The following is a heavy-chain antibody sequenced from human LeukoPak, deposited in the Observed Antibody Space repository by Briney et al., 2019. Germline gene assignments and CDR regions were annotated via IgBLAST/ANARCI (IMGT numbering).Heavy chain of an antibody. Sequence: ASVTVSCKASGYTFTNYYIQWLRQAPGQGLEWMALINPSGHDTRYAKKFLGRVTMTRDTSISTAYMELSRLRSDDTAVYYCARDGSRDRVTTFNYWGQGTLVTVSS. CDR2: INPSGHDT. V-gene: IGHV1-46*01. CDR3: ARDGSRDRVTTFNY. J-gene: IGHJ4*02. D-gene: IGHD2/OR15-2a*01. CDR1: GYTFTNYY.